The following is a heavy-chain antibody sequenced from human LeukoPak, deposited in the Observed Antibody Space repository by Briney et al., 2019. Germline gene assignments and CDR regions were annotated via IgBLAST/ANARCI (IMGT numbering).Heavy chain of an antibody. CDR3: ARTASYYNNYYFDY. CDR2: IYHSGST. D-gene: IGHD3-10*01. CDR1: GGSISSGGYY. Sequence: PSETLSLTCTVSGGSISSGGYYWSWIRQPPGKGLEWIGYIYHSGSTYYNPSLKSRVTISVDRSKNQFSLKLSSVTAADTAVYYCARTASYYNNYYFDYWGQGTLVTVSS. V-gene: IGHV4-30-2*01. J-gene: IGHJ4*02.